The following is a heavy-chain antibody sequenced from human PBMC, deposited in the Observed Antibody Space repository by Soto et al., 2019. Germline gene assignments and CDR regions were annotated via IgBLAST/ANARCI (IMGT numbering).Heavy chain of an antibody. CDR1: GGTFSNYA. CDR2: IIPLSGTP. J-gene: IGHJ5*02. Sequence: QVQLVQSGAEVKKPGSSVKVSCKASGGTFSNYALTWVRQAPGQGLEWMGGIIPLSGTPNYAQKFQGRVTITADKSTTTVSMELSGLRSEDTAVYYCTRGIQLWSWGQGTLVTVSS. D-gene: IGHD5-18*01. V-gene: IGHV1-69*06. CDR3: TRGIQLWS.